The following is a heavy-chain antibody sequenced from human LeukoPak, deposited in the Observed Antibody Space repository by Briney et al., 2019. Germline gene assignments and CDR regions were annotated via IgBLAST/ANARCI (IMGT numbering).Heavy chain of an antibody. Sequence: PGGSLRLSCAASGFTLSTYAMSWVRQAPGKGLEWVANINQDGSEKCYVDPVKGRFTISRDNAKNSLYLQMNGLRAEDTAVYYCASERYFDYWGQGTLVTVSS. CDR1: GFTLSTYA. J-gene: IGHJ4*02. V-gene: IGHV3-7*01. CDR3: ASERYFDY. CDR2: INQDGSEK.